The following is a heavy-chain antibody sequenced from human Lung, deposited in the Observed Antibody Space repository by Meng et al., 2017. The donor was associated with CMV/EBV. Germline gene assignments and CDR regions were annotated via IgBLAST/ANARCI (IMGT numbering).Heavy chain of an antibody. CDR1: GFTFNSFE. Sequence: GGSLRLXCAGSGFTFNSFEMNWVRQVPGEGLEWVSYISSSGGDRRYADSVKGRFTISRDNAKNSLYLQMNSLRAEDTAVYYCARDSGDPSVVTPEDSAFDIWGQGTMVTVSS. CDR2: ISSSGGDR. CDR3: ARDSGDPSVVTPEDSAFDI. J-gene: IGHJ3*02. D-gene: IGHD4-23*01. V-gene: IGHV3-48*03.